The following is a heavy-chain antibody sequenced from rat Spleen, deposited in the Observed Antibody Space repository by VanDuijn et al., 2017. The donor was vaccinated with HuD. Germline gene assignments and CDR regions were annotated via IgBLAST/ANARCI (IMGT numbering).Heavy chain of an antibody. J-gene: IGHJ4*01. CDR3: TTALYVMDA. V-gene: IGHV5-20*01. Sequence: EVQLLESDGGLVQPGRSLKLSCTASGFTFSDYYMAWVRQAPTKGLEWVATISHDGSTTYYRDSVKGRFTISRDNAKSTLYLQMDSLRSEDTASYYCTTALYVMDAWGQGASVTVSS. CDR2: ISHDGSTT. CDR1: GFTFSDYY.